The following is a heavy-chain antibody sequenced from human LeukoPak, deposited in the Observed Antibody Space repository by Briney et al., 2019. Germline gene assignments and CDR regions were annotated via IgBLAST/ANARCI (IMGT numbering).Heavy chain of an antibody. Sequence: GGSLRLSCAASAFSFSSYGMSWVRQAPGKGLEWVSHISGSGSSTYYADSVKGRFTISRDNSKNTLYLQMNSLKTEDTAVYYCTTDLADYVWDYYYMDVWGKGTTVTVSS. J-gene: IGHJ6*03. CDR3: TTDLADYVWDYYYMDV. D-gene: IGHD3-16*01. V-gene: IGHV3-23*01. CDR1: AFSFSSYG. CDR2: ISGSGSST.